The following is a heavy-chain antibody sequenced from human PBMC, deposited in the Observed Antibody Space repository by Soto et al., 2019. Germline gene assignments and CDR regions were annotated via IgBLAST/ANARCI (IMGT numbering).Heavy chain of an antibody. D-gene: IGHD3-22*01. CDR2: IFYTGIT. CDR1: GGSISSYY. Sequence: GGSISSYYWSWIRQTPGKGLEWIGHIFYTGITKYNSSLRSRVTISLDTSKTQFSLTLKSVTAADTAVYYCARRGFGLFYYGTSGSPDFYYYNMDVWGQGTTVTVSS. J-gene: IGHJ6*03. CDR3: ARRGFGLFYYGTSGSPDFYYYNMDV. V-gene: IGHV4-59*08.